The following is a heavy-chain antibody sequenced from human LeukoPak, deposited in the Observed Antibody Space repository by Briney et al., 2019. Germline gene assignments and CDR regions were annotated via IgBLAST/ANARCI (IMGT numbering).Heavy chain of an antibody. CDR1: GVTFTDAW. CDR3: TPGYGTIDF. V-gene: IGHV3-15*01. CDR2: IRSKADGGTT. J-gene: IGHJ4*02. Sequence: PGRSLRLSCEVSGVTFTDAWLSWVRQAPGKGLEWVGRIRSKADGGTTDYGAPVKGRFTISRDDSRNTVFLEMETLKTEDTAVYSCTPGYGTIDFWGQGTLVTVSS. D-gene: IGHD4-17*01.